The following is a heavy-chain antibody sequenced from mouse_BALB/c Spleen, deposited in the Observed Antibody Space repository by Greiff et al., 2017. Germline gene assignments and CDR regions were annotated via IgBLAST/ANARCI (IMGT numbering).Heavy chain of an antibody. CDR2: IWAGGST. CDR1: GFSLTSYG. Sequence: VQVVESGPGLVAPSQSLSITCTVSGFSLTSYGVHWVRQPPGKGLEWLGVIWAGGSTNYNSALMSRLSISKDNSKSQVFLKMNSLQTDDTAMYYCARDDDGYFAYWGQGTLVTVSA. V-gene: IGHV2-9*02. CDR3: ARDDDGYFAY. J-gene: IGHJ3*01. D-gene: IGHD2-3*01.